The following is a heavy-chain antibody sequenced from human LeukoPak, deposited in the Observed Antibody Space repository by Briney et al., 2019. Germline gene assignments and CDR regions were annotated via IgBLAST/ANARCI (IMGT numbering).Heavy chain of an antibody. V-gene: IGHV3-30*02. CDR1: GFTFTSFG. CDR3: AKFDNRIVGAASFNY. D-gene: IGHD1-26*01. Sequence: PGGSLRLSCAASGFTFTSFGMHWVRQAPGRGLEWVAFVRYDGVTTHYADSVKGRFTVSRDDSQNTLYLQMNSLRGEDTAVYYCAKFDNRIVGAASFNYWGQGTLVTVSS. J-gene: IGHJ4*02. CDR2: VRYDGVTT.